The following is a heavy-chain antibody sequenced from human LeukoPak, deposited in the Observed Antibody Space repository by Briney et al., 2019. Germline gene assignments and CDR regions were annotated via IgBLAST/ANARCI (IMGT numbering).Heavy chain of an antibody. CDR2: ISHDLTYQ. V-gene: IGHV3-30*03. D-gene: IGHD1-26*01. J-gene: IGHJ4*02. CDR1: GFTFSNFG. Sequence: GGSLRLSCAASGFTFSNFGMHWVRQAPGKGLEWVAVISHDLTYQAYADSVRGRFTISRDDSKNTLYLHMSSLRTEDTGLYYCATDVSNYLALWGLGTLVTVSS. CDR3: ATDVSNYLAL.